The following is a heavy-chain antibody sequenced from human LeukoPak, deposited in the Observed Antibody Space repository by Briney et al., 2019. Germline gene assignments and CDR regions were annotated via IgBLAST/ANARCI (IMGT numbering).Heavy chain of an antibody. J-gene: IGHJ4*02. Sequence: GGSLRLSCAASGFTFSSYAMHWVRQAPGQGLEWVAVISYDGSYKYYADSVKGRFTISRDNSKNTLNLQMNSLRSEDTAVYYWARGGFGELLQYPLDYWGQGTLVTVSS. CDR2: ISYDGSYK. CDR3: ARGGFGELLQYPLDY. CDR1: GFTFSSYA. D-gene: IGHD3-10*01. V-gene: IGHV3-30*04.